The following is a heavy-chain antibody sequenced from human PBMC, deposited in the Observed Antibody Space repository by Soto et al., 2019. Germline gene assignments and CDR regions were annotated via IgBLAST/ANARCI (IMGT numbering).Heavy chain of an antibody. CDR2: INPIVGST. Sequence: ASVKVSCKASGYTFTSYYMHWARQAPGQGLEWMGIINPIVGSTNYAQKFQGRVTMTRDTSTSTVYMELSSLRSEDTAMYYCARGISVYVMPDAEYYFDYSGQGTLVTVSS. CDR1: GYTFTSYY. V-gene: IGHV1-46*01. J-gene: IGHJ4*02. CDR3: ARGISVYVMPDAEYYFDY. D-gene: IGHD2-8*01.